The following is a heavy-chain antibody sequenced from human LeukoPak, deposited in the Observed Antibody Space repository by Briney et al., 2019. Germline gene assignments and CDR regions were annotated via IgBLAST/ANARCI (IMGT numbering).Heavy chain of an antibody. CDR2: TYYRGST. CDR3: ARHSGGWPQDYYYYGMDV. D-gene: IGHD5-24*01. V-gene: IGHV4-59*08. Sequence: SETLSLTCNVYGGSLSSYCWSWIRQPHGKGLEWVGSTYYRGSTNYNPSLKSRVTISIDMSKNQFSLKLNPVTAADTAVYYCARHSGGWPQDYYYYGMDVWGQGTTVTVSS. CDR1: GGSLSSYC. J-gene: IGHJ6*02.